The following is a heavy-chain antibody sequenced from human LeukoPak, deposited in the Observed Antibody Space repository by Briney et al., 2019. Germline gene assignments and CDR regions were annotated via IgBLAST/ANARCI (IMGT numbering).Heavy chain of an antibody. CDR1: GGSISSYY. J-gene: IGHJ4*02. CDR3: ARVQAYGGKGYFDY. D-gene: IGHD4-23*01. V-gene: IGHV4-59*13. CDR2: IYYSGST. Sequence: SESLSLTCTVSGGSISSYYWSWIRQPPGKGLEGIGDIYYSGSTNYNPSLKSRVTISVDTSKNQFSLKLSSVTAADTAVYYCARVQAYGGKGYFDYWGQGTLVTVSS.